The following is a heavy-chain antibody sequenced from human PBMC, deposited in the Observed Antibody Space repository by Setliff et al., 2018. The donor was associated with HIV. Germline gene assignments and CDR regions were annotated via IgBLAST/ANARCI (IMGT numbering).Heavy chain of an antibody. D-gene: IGHD3-22*01. CDR3: ARALGISTDSNRFDS. J-gene: IGHJ4*02. CDR2: IIPNFGTA. V-gene: IGHV1-69*13. CDR1: GGAFRNNA. Sequence: GASVKVSCKASGGAFRNNAINWVRQAPGRGLEWMGTIIPNFGTADYAQKFQGRVTITADESTTTVYMELSSLRSEDTAVYYCARALGISTDSNRFDSWGQGTLVTVSS.